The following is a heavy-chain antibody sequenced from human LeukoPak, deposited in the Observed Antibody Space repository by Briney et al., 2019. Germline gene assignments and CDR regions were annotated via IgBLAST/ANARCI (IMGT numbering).Heavy chain of an antibody. Sequence: GASVKVSCKASGYTFTGYYMHWVRQAPGQGLEWMGWISAYNGNTNYAQKLQGRVTMTTDTSTSTAYMELRSLRSDDTAVYYCARTEDHYDILTGYYNPPNFDYWGQGTLVTVSS. V-gene: IGHV1-18*04. CDR2: ISAYNGNT. J-gene: IGHJ4*02. CDR1: GYTFTGYY. CDR3: ARTEDHYDILTGYYNPPNFDY. D-gene: IGHD3-9*01.